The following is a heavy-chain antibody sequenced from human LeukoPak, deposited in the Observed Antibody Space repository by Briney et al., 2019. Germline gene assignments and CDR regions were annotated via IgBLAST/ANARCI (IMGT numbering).Heavy chain of an antibody. CDR2: ISAYNGNT. CDR3: ARSVSSSFVRGLQDAFDI. J-gene: IGHJ3*02. V-gene: IGHV1-18*01. CDR1: GYTFTSYG. D-gene: IGHD6-13*01. Sequence: ASVKVSCKASGYTFTSYGISWVRQAPGQGLEWMGWISAYNGNTNYAQKLQGRVTMTTDTSTSTAYMELRSLRSDDTAVYYCARSVSSSFVRGLQDAFDIWGQGTMVTVSS.